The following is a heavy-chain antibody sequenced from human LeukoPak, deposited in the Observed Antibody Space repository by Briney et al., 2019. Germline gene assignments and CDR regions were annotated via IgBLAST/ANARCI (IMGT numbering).Heavy chain of an antibody. CDR1: GGSISSGSYY. D-gene: IGHD3-16*01. CDR2: IYTSGST. V-gene: IGHV4-61*02. Sequence: SQTLSLTCTVSGGSISSGSYYWSWIRQPAGKGPEWIGRIYTSGSTNYNPSLKSRVTMSVDTSKNQFSLKLSSVTAADTAVYYCARGVGLDYWGQGTLVTVSS. J-gene: IGHJ4*02. CDR3: ARGVGLDY.